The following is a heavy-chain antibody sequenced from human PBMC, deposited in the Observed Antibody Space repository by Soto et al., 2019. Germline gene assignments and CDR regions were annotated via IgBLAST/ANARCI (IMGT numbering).Heavy chain of an antibody. V-gene: IGHV1-69*01. J-gene: IGHJ4*02. D-gene: IGHD2-21*01. CDR2: IIPFFRTA. CDR3: ASVVEKASGYGFDS. CDR1: GGTFSNYA. Sequence: QVQLVQSGAEVKKPGSSVKVSCKASGGTFSNYALSWVRQAPGQGLEWMGGIIPFFRTANYAQMFQGRVTITADESTRTGFMELSSLRSEDTAVYYCASVVEKASGYGFDSWGQGTLVTVSS.